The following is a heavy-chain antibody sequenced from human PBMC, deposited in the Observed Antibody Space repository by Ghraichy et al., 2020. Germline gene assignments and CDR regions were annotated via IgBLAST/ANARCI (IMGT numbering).Heavy chain of an antibody. CDR1: GFTFSSYW. J-gene: IGHJ4*02. D-gene: IGHD6-19*01. Sequence: GGSLRLSCVASGFTFSSYWMHWLRQAPGKGLVWVSRINSDGSSTSYADSVKGRFTISRDNAKNTLYLQMNSLRAADTAVYYCAREKVPPYSSGWLFDYWGQGSLVTVYS. V-gene: IGHV3-74*01. CDR3: AREKVPPYSSGWLFDY. CDR2: INSDGSST.